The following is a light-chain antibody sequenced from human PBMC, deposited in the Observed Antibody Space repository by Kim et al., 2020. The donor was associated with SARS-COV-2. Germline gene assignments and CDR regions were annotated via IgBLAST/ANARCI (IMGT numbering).Light chain of an antibody. J-gene: IGLJ2*01. CDR1: SSDVAIYNR. CDR3: SSFTSSITLV. CDR2: EVT. Sequence: QSALTQPPSVSGSPGQSVIISCTGYSSDVAIYNRVSWYFQSPGTAPKLIIHEVTHRPSGVPDRFSGSRSGITASLIISGLQAEDEGDYYCSSFTSSITLVFGGGTQLTVL. V-gene: IGLV2-18*02.